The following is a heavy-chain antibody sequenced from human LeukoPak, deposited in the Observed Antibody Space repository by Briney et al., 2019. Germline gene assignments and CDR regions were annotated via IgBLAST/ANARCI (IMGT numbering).Heavy chain of an antibody. CDR1: GYTFTGYY. D-gene: IGHD5-18*01. V-gene: IGHV1-2*02. CDR3: ARSGRVRTAMVRFDP. J-gene: IGHJ5*02. CDR2: INPNSGGT. Sequence: ASVKVSCKASGYTFTGYYMHWVRQAPGQGLEWMGWINPNSGGTNYAQEFQGRVTMTRDTSISTAYMELSRLRSDDTAVYYCARSGRVRTAMVRFDPWGQGTLVTVSS.